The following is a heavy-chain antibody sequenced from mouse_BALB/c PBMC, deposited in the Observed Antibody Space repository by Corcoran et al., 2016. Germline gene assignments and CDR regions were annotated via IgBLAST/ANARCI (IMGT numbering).Heavy chain of an antibody. CDR2: IDPANGNT. Sequence: EVQLQQSGAALVKPGASVKLSCTASGFNIKDTYMHWVKQRPEQGLEWIGRIDPANGNTKYDPKFQGKATITADTSSNTAYLQLSSLTSEDTAVYYCYYYGSSYWFAYWGQGTLVTVSA. CDR1: GFNIKDTY. D-gene: IGHD1-1*01. J-gene: IGHJ3*01. CDR3: YYYGSSYWFAY. V-gene: IGHV14-3*02.